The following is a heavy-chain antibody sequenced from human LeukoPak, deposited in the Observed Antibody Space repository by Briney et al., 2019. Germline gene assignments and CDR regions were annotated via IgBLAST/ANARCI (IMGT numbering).Heavy chain of an antibody. D-gene: IGHD2-2*01. CDR1: GYSFSSYW. CDR2: IDPSDSYI. J-gene: IGHJ4*02. Sequence: PGESLKISCKGSGYSFSSYWISWVRQMPGKGLEWMGRIDPSDSYINYSPSFQGHVTISADKSISTAYLQWSSLKASDTAMYYCARRQGCSSSSCPPDYWGQGTLVTVSP. V-gene: IGHV5-10-1*01. CDR3: ARRQGCSSSSCPPDY.